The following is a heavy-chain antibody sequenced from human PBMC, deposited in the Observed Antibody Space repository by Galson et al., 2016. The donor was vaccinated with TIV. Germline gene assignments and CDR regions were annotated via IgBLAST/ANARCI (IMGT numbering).Heavy chain of an antibody. J-gene: IGHJ4*02. V-gene: IGHV5-10-1*01. Sequence: QSGAEVTKVGESLRISCKGSGSRFTSYWITWVRQMPGKGLEWMGRIDPSDSYTNYSPSFEGHVTISADKSISAAFLHWNSLRASDTAIYYCARPPYGDGDYWGLGTLVTVSS. CDR2: IDPSDSYT. CDR3: ARPPYGDGDY. D-gene: IGHD4-17*01. CDR1: GSRFTSYW.